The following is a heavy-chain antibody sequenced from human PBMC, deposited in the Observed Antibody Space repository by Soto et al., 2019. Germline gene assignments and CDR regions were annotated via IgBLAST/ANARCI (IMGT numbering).Heavy chain of an antibody. Sequence: QVQLVESGGGVVQPGRSLRLACAASGFTFSSYAMHWVRQAPGKGLEWVAVISYDESNKYYADSVKGLFTISRDNSKNTLSLQMNSLRAEDTAVYYCAREQQLIQYATENDAFAIWGQGTMVTVSS. CDR2: ISYDESNK. V-gene: IGHV3-30-3*01. J-gene: IGHJ3*02. CDR3: AREQQLIQYATENDAFAI. CDR1: GFTFSSYA. D-gene: IGHD6-13*01.